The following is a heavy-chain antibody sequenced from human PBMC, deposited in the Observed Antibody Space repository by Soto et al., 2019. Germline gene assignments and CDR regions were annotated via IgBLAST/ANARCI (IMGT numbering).Heavy chain of an antibody. J-gene: IGHJ6*04. V-gene: IGHV3-30-3*01. CDR1: GFSFSSYA. CDR2: ITYDGSNK. D-gene: IGHD2-21*02. CDR3: ARPPLRFTSYYGVDV. Sequence: GGSLRLSCAASGFSFSSYALHWVRQAPGKGLEWLAVITYDGSNKYYTDSVKGRFTISRDNSKNTLYLQMNSLRAEDTAVYYCARPPLRFTSYYGVDVWGKGTTVTVSS.